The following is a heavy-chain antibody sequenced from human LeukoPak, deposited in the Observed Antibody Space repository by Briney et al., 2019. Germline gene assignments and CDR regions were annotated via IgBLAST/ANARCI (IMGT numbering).Heavy chain of an antibody. CDR3: AKPPRFLEWLLSFDI. V-gene: IGHV3-9*01. Sequence: GGFLRLSCAASGLTFDDYAMHWVRQAPGKGLEWVSGISWNSGSIGYADSVKGRFTISRDNAKNSLYLQMNSLRAEDTAVYYCAKPPRFLEWLLSFDIWGQGTMVTVSS. CDR2: ISWNSGSI. J-gene: IGHJ3*02. D-gene: IGHD3-3*01. CDR1: GLTFDDYA.